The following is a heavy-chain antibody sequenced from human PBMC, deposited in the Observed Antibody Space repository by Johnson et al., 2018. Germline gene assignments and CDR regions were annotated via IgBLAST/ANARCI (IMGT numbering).Heavy chain of an antibody. J-gene: IGHJ4*02. CDR1: GFTFSNYV. Sequence: QVQLVESGGGVVQPGRSLRLSCAASGFTFSNYVMHWVRQAPGKGLEWVSVISYDGSNRFYADSVNGRFTVSRDNSKKTLYLQMNNLRAEDTAVYYCAKGPNPLRITIFGLITPLHDWGQGALVTVSS. D-gene: IGHD3-3*01. CDR2: ISYDGSNR. CDR3: AKGPNPLRITIFGLITPLHD. V-gene: IGHV3-30*18.